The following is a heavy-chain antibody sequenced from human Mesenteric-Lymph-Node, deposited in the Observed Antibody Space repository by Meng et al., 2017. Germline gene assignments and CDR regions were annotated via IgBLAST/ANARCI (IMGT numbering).Heavy chain of an antibody. CDR2: IYYSGST. J-gene: IGHJ4*02. CDR1: GGSISSGDSY. D-gene: IGHD4-17*01. Sequence: QWRLPLSGPGLVKPSQSLSLPCSVSGGSISSGDSYWSWIRQPPGKGLEWIGYIYYSGSTYYNPSLRSRITISVDTSKNQFSLRLRSVTAADTAVYYCARGPTTYFDYWGQGTLVTVSS. V-gene: IGHV4-30-4*01. CDR3: ARGPTTYFDY.